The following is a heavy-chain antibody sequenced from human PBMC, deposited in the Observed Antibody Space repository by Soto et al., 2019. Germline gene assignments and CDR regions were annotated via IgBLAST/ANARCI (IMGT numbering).Heavy chain of an antibody. CDR1: GFTFSSYW. CDR3: AREGKAARNYYYYYGMDV. D-gene: IGHD6-13*01. CDR2: IKQDGSEK. J-gene: IGHJ6*02. V-gene: IGHV3-7*01. Sequence: GGSLRLSCVASGFTFSSYWMSWVRQAPGKGLEWVANIKQDGSEKYYVDSVKGRFTISRDNAKNSLYLQMNSLRAEDTAVYYCAREGKAARNYYYYYGMDVWGQGTTVTVSS.